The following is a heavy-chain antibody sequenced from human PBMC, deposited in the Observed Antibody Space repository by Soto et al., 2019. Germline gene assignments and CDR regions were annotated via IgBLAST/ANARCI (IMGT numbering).Heavy chain of an antibody. Sequence: GGSMRLSCAASGLTFSSYGMHRVRQDPGKGLEWVAVIWYDGSNKYYADSVKGRFTISRDNSKNTLYLQMNSLRAEDTAVYYCGRGRPPVIVVVAATHQAEYFQHWGQGTLVTVS. V-gene: IGHV3-33*01. CDR2: IWYDGSNK. J-gene: IGHJ1*01. D-gene: IGHD2-15*01. CDR3: GRGRPPVIVVVAATHQAEYFQH. CDR1: GLTFSSYG.